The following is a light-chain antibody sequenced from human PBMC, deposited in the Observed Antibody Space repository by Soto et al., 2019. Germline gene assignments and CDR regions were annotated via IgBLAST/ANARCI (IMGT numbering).Light chain of an antibody. J-gene: IGLJ3*02. V-gene: IGLV2-14*01. CDR3: NSYTTYSTQL. CDR1: SSDVGGYNF. Sequence: SALTQPASVSGSPGQSISISCTGGSSDVGGYNFVSWYQQHPGRVPKLIIYEVTNRPSGVPIRFSGSKSCNTAFLTISGLQAEEEAEYFCNSYTTYSTQLFGGGTKLTVL. CDR2: EVT.